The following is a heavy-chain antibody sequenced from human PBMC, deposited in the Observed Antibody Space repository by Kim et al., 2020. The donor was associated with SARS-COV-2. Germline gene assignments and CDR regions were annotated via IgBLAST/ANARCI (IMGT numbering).Heavy chain of an antibody. CDR2: ST. D-gene: IGHD6-19*01. V-gene: IGHV3-23*01. Sequence: STYYADSVKGRFTISRDNSKNTLYLQMNSLRAEDTAVYYCAYSSGYYFDYWGQGTLVTVSS. J-gene: IGHJ4*02. CDR3: AYSSGYYFDY.